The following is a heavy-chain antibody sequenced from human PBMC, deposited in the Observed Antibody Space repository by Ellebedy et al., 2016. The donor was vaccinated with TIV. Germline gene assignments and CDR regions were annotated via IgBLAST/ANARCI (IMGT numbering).Heavy chain of an antibody. CDR1: GFTFRNYA. CDR2: ISGNGGST. Sequence: GESLKISCTASGFTFRNYAMGWVRRAPGKGLEWVSGISGNGGSTYYADSLKGRFTISRDNSKNTLYLQMNSLRDEDTAVYYCAKWTLIVVVVGATIDYWGQGTLVSVSS. D-gene: IGHD2-15*01. CDR3: AKWTLIVVVVGATIDY. J-gene: IGHJ4*02. V-gene: IGHV3-23*01.